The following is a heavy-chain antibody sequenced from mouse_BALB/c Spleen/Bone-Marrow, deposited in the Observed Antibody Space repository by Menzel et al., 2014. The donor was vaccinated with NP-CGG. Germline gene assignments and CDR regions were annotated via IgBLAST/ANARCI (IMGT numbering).Heavy chain of an antibody. V-gene: IGHV3-1*02. D-gene: IGHD1-1*01. J-gene: IGHJ2*01. CDR2: IHYSGNT. CDR3: VRETKVVADFDY. Sequence: EVMLVESGPDLVKPSQSLSLTRTVTGYSITSGYGWHWIRQFPGNKLEWMGYIHYSGNTDYNPSLKSRISITRDTSKNQFFLQLNSVTTEDTATYYCVRETKVVADFDYWGQGTTLTVSS. CDR1: GYSITSGYG.